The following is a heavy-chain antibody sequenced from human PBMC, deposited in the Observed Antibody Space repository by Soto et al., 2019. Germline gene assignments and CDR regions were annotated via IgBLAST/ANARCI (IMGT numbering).Heavy chain of an antibody. J-gene: IGHJ6*03. D-gene: IGHD3-3*01. CDR3: ARDSPYNDFWGGVMESYYYYMDV. V-gene: IGHV1-18*01. CDR2: VSADSGNT. CDR1: GYSFSNYA. Sequence: ASVKGSCQTSGYSFSNYAISWVRQAPGQGLQWKGWVSADSGNTKYAQILQGRLTLTTDTSTSTAYMELRSLTSDDTAVYYCARDSPYNDFWGGVMESYYYYMDVWGKGTTVTVSS.